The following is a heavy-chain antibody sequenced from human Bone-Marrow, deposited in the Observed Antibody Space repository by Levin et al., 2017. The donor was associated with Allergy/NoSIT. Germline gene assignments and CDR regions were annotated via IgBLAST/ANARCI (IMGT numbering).Heavy chain of an antibody. CDR1: GFTFSSYA. CDR3: AKVDGRLPELNFDY. J-gene: IGHJ4*02. Sequence: GESLKISCAASGFTFSSYAMSWVRQAPGKGLEWVSAISGSGGSTYYADSVKGRFTISRDNSKNTLYLQMNSLRAEDTAVYYCAKVDGRLPELNFDYWGQGTLVTVSS. CDR2: ISGSGGST. V-gene: IGHV3-23*01. D-gene: IGHD1-7*01.